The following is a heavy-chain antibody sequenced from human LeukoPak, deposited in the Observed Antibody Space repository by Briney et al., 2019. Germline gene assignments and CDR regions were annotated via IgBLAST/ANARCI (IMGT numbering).Heavy chain of an antibody. J-gene: IGHJ6*03. Sequence: SETLSLTCTVSGGSISSYYWSWIRPPPGKGLEWIGYIYYSGSTNYNPSLKSRVTISVDTSKNQFSLKLSSVTAADTAVYYCARGTYYYYYYMGVWGKGTTVTISS. CDR1: GGSISSYY. V-gene: IGHV4-59*01. CDR2: IYYSGST. D-gene: IGHD2-2*01. CDR3: ARGTYYYYYYMGV.